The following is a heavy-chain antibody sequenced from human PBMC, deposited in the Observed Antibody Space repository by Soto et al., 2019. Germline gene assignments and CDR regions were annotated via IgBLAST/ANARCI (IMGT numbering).Heavy chain of an antibody. CDR3: ARDVTRIRRELLLYCGMDV. D-gene: IGHD3-22*01. CDR1: GGTFSSYA. J-gene: IGHJ6*02. Sequence: SVKVSCKASGGTFSSYAISWVRQAPGQGLEWMGGIIPIFGTANYAQKFQGRVTITADESTSTAYMELSSLRSEDTAVYYCARDVTRIRRELLLYCGMDVWGQGTTVTVSS. V-gene: IGHV1-69*13. CDR2: IIPIFGTA.